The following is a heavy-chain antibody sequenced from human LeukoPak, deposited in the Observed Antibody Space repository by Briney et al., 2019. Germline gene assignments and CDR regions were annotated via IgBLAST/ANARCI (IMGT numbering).Heavy chain of an antibody. V-gene: IGHV4-61*02. CDR3: ARGWEVGH. J-gene: IGHJ4*02. CDR2: IHTSGYT. Sequence: SQTLSLTCTVSGGSISSGSYYWNWIRQPAGKGLERIGRIHTSGYTIYNPSLKSRVTISVDTSRNQFSLNLSSVTAADTAVYYGARGWEVGHWGQGTLVTVSS. D-gene: IGHD1-26*01. CDR1: GGSISSGSYY.